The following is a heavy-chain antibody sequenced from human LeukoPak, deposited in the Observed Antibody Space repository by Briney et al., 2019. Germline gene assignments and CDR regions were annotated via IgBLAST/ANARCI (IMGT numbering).Heavy chain of an antibody. Sequence: GGSLRLSCAASGFTFSSYGMHWVRQAPGKGLKWVAVIWYDGSNKYYADSVKGRFTISRDNAKNSLYLQMNSLRAEDTAVYYCARAKGGTVTKWFDPWGQGTLVTVSS. V-gene: IGHV3-33*01. D-gene: IGHD4-17*01. CDR1: GFTFSSYG. CDR3: ARAKGGTVTKWFDP. CDR2: IWYDGSNK. J-gene: IGHJ5*02.